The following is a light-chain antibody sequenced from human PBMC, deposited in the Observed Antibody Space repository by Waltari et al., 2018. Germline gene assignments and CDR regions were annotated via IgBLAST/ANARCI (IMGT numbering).Light chain of an antibody. V-gene: IGLV6-57*04. Sequence: NFMLTQPHSVSESPGKTVTSACTRSRGSLARHYGQWFQHRQGSAPTTVIYEDNQRPSGVPDRFSGSIDSSSNSASLTISGLKTEDEADYYCQSYDSSARVFGGGTKLTVL. CDR2: EDN. CDR1: RGSLARHY. CDR3: QSYDSSARV. J-gene: IGLJ2*01.